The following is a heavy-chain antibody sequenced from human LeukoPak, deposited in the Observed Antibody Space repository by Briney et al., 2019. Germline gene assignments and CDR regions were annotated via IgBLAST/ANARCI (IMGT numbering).Heavy chain of an antibody. J-gene: IGHJ4*02. Sequence: PSETLSLTCAVYGGSFSGYYWSWIRQPPGKGLEWIGEINHSGSPNYNPSLKSRVTISVDTPKNQFSLKLSSVTAADTAVYYCARRGGDYWGQGILVTVSS. CDR3: ARRGGDY. V-gene: IGHV4-34*01. CDR2: INHSGSP. CDR1: GGSFSGYY. D-gene: IGHD4-23*01.